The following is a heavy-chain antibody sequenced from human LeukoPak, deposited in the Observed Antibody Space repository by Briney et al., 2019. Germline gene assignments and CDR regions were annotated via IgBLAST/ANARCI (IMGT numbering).Heavy chain of an antibody. Sequence: GGSLRVSCAGSGFSISRYGMHWVRQPPGKGLEWVAFTRYDGSNKRFADSVKGRFTISRDNSKNTLYLQMQSLRLEDSAIYYCAKDLFGDYVWGTYRAIDTWGQGTLVTVSS. D-gene: IGHD3-16*02. CDR3: AKDLFGDYVWGTYRAIDT. CDR1: GFSISRYG. V-gene: IGHV3-30*02. CDR2: TRYDGSNK. J-gene: IGHJ4*02.